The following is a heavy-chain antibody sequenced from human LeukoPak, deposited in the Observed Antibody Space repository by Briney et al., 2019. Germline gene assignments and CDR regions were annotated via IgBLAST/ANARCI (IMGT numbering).Heavy chain of an antibody. J-gene: IGHJ4*02. V-gene: IGHV3-23*01. CDR2: ILGTGDYT. CDR1: GFTLSNSV. CDR3: ARGSKGTYDY. Sequence: GGSLRLSCVASGFTLSNSVMTWVRQAPGEGLEWVSSILGTGDYTYFANSVKGRFTIYRDTSKNTLYLQMNSLRAGDTAIYYCARGSKGTYDYWGQGTLVTVSS.